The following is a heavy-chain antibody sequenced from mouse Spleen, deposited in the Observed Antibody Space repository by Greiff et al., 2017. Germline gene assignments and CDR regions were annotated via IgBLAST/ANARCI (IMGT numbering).Heavy chain of an antibody. J-gene: IGHJ4*01. D-gene: IGHD2-3*01. Sequence: QVQLQQSGPGLVAPSQSLSITCTVSGFSLTSYGVDWVRQSPGKGLEWLGVIWGVGSTNYNSALKSRLSISKDNSKSQVFLKMNSLQTDDTAMYYCARRWLLYAMDYWGQGTSVTVSS. V-gene: IGHV2-6*01. CDR1: GFSLTSYG. CDR3: ARRWLLYAMDY. CDR2: IWGVGST.